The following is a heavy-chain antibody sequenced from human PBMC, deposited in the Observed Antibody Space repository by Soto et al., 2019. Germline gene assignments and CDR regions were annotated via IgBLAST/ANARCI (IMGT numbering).Heavy chain of an antibody. CDR3: ARHNDFYGYSY. V-gene: IGHV3-30-3*01. Sequence: GGSLRLSCAASGFTFSSYAMHWVRQAPGKGLEWVAVISYDGSNKYYADSVKGRFTISRDNSKNTLYLQMNSLRAEDTAVYYCARHNDFYGYSYWCQGTRVTVAS. D-gene: IGHD5-18*01. CDR2: ISYDGSNK. CDR1: GFTFSSYA. J-gene: IGHJ4*02.